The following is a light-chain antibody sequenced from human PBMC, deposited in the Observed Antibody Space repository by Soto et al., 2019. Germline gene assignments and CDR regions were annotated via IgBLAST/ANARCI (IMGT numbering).Light chain of an antibody. CDR3: QQYNTYPLT. J-gene: IGKJ4*01. CDR1: QSISTW. CDR2: KAS. Sequence: DIQMTQSPSTLSASVGDRVTITCRASQSISTWLAWDQQKPGKAPKLLIYKASNLEGGVPSRFSGSGSGTEFTITISSLQADDFATYYCQQYNTYPLTFGGGTTVEIK. V-gene: IGKV1-5*03.